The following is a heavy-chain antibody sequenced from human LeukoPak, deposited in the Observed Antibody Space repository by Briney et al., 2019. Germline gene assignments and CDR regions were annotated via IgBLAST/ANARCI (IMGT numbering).Heavy chain of an antibody. CDR3: ARDGRASGTLDFDY. D-gene: IGHD3-10*01. J-gene: IGHJ4*02. Sequence: ASVKVSCKASGYTFTSYYMHWVRQAPGQGLEWMGIIHPSGGSTSNAQKFQGRVTMTRDTSISTAYMELSRLTSDDTAVYYCARDGRASGTLDFDYWGQGTQVTVSS. V-gene: IGHV1-46*01. CDR2: IHPSGGST. CDR1: GYTFTSYY.